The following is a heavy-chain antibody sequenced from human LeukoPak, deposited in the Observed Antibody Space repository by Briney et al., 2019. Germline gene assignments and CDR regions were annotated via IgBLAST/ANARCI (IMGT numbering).Heavy chain of an antibody. CDR1: GGSISRGSYY. CDR2: IYTSGST. Sequence: SQTLSLTCTVSGGSISRGSYYWSWIRQPAGKGLEWIGRIYTSGSTNYNPSLKSRVTISVDTSKNQFSLKLSSVTAADTAVYYCARDIGYCSSTSCPRVDNWFDPWGQGTLVTVSS. J-gene: IGHJ5*02. V-gene: IGHV4-61*02. D-gene: IGHD2-2*01. CDR3: ARDIGYCSSTSCPRVDNWFDP.